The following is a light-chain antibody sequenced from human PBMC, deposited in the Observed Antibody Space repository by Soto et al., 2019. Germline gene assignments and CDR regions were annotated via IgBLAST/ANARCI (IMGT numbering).Light chain of an antibody. V-gene: IGKV1-5*03. J-gene: IGKJ1*01. CDR1: QSISTW. Sequence: DIQMTQSPSTLSPSVGDRVTITCRASQSISTWLAWYQQEPGKAPKLLIHKASSLQSGVPSRFSGSGSGTDFTLTISSLHPDDFATYYCQQYNSYSPTFGQGTRVEIK. CDR3: QQYNSYSPT. CDR2: KAS.